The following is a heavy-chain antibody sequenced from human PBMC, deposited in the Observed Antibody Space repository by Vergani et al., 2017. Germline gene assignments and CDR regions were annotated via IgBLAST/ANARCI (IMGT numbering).Heavy chain of an antibody. CDR2: IHPADSDT. V-gene: IGHV5-51*01. CDR1: GYSFTNYW. D-gene: IGHD5-12*01. J-gene: IGHJ4*02. Sequence: EVQLVQSGAEVKKPGESLKISCQISGYSFTNYWIGWVRQMPGKGLEWMGIIHPADSDTRYSPSFQGQVTISVDKSISTAYLQRSSLRASDSAMYYCARLYGRDSGGSKYLDYWGERTLVTVSS. CDR3: ARLYGRDSGGSKYLDY.